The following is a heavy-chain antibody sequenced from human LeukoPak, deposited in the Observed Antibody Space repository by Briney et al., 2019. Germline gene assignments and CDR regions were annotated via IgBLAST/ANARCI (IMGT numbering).Heavy chain of an antibody. D-gene: IGHD6-13*01. CDR1: GASISGHY. CDR2: IYDSGST. J-gene: IGHJ4*02. V-gene: IGHV4-59*08. Sequence: SETLSLTCTVSGASISGHYWNWIRQPPGKGLEWIGYIYDSGSTNYNPSLESRVTFSDDTSKNQFSLKLTSVTAADTAVYYCARRNPTAAGFDWGQGTLVTVSS. CDR3: ARRNPTAAGFD.